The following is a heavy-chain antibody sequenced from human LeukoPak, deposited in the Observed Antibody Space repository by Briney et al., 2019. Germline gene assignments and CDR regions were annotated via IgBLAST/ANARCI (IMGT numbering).Heavy chain of an antibody. CDR3: ARDRSYGPLSD. CDR2: INPNSGGT. D-gene: IGHD5-18*01. Sequence: ASVKVSCTASGYTFTGYYMHWVRQAPGQGLEWMGWINPNSGGTNYAQKFQGRVTMTRDTSISTTYMELSRLRSDDTAVYYCARDRSYGPLSDWGQGTLVTVSS. CDR1: GYTFTGYY. J-gene: IGHJ4*02. V-gene: IGHV1-2*02.